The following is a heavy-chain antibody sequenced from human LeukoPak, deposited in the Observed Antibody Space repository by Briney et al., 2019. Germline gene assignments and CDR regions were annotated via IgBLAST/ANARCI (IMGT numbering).Heavy chain of an antibody. CDR3: ASGNNYGDYVNY. J-gene: IGHJ4*02. CDR1: GYTFTGYY. Sequence: ASVKVSCKASGYTFTGYYMHWVRQAPGQGLEWMGWINPNSGGTNYAQKFQGRVTMTRDTSISTAYMELRSLRSDDTAVYYCASGNNYGDYVNYWGQGTLVTVSS. V-gene: IGHV1-2*02. D-gene: IGHD4-17*01. CDR2: INPNSGGT.